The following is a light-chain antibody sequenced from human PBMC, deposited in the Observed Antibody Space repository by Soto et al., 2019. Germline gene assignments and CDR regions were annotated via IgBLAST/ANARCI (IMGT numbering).Light chain of an antibody. Sequence: IRMTQSPSTLSASVGVRVTITCRASQSISGWLAWYQQEPGKAPKLLIYDPASLAIGVPSRFIGSRSSTEFSLTISSLQPEDFGTYYCQQTDSFPITSGQGTRLEI. J-gene: IGKJ5*01. CDR1: QSISGW. CDR3: QQTDSFPIT. V-gene: IGKV1-5*01. CDR2: DPA.